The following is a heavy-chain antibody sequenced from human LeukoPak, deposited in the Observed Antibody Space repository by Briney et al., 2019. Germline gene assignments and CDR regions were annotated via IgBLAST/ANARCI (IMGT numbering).Heavy chain of an antibody. Sequence: GGSLRLSCAAYGFTFSSYGMHWVRQAPGKGLEWVAVIWYDGSNKYYADCVKGRFTISRDNSKNTLYLQMNSLRAEDTAVYYCARDPSQLLEDGMDVWGKGTTVTVSS. CDR1: GFTFSSYG. CDR2: IWYDGSNK. CDR3: ARDPSQLLEDGMDV. D-gene: IGHD6-13*01. V-gene: IGHV3-33*01. J-gene: IGHJ6*04.